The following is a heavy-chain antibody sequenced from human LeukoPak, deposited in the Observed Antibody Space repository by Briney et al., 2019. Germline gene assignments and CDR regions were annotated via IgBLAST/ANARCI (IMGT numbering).Heavy chain of an antibody. CDR3: ARAPSALHGSGSYIDY. D-gene: IGHD3-10*01. V-gene: IGHV4-4*02. J-gene: IGHJ4*02. Sequence: SETLSLTCAVSGGSISRPYWWSWVRQPPGKGLEWIGEIYVTETTIYNPSLKSRVTISVDKSRNQFSLKLTSVTAADMAIYYCARAPSALHGSGSYIDYWGQGILVTVSS. CDR1: GGSISRPYW. CDR2: IYVTETT.